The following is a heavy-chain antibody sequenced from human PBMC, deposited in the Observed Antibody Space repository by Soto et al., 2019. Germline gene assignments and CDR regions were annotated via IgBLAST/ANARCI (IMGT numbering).Heavy chain of an antibody. CDR2: ISSSSSYI. V-gene: IGHV3-21*01. CDR3: ARDRSGSYIFDY. J-gene: IGHJ4*02. CDR1: GFTFSNSW. Sequence: GGSLRLSCAVSGFTFSNSWLSWVRQAPGKGLEWVSSISSSSSYIYYADSVKGRFTISRDNAKNSLYLQMNSLRAEDTAVYYCARDRSGSYIFDYWGQGTLVTVSS. D-gene: IGHD1-26*01.